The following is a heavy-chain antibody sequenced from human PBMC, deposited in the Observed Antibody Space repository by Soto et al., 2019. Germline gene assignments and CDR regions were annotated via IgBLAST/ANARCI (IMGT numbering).Heavy chain of an antibody. CDR3: GRGPITMVRGVGHFQH. CDR1: GGSITSYY. CDR2: IHHTGST. V-gene: IGHV4-59*01. D-gene: IGHD3-10*01. J-gene: IGHJ1*01. Sequence: SETLSLTCSVSGGSITSYYWSWIRQPPGMGLEWIGYIHHTGSTKYNPSLKTRATISVDTSKNQLSLRLNYVTAADTAVYYCGRGPITMVRGVGHFQHWGQGTLVTAPQ.